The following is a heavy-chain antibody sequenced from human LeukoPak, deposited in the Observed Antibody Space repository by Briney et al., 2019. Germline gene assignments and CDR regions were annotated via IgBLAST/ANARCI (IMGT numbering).Heavy chain of an antibody. CDR2: IYSGGST. J-gene: IGHJ6*02. CDR1: GFTVSSNY. CDR3: ARDGNWNNHYYYGMDV. D-gene: IGHD1-20*01. Sequence: PGGSLRLSCAASGFTVSSNYVSWVRQAPGKGLEWVSVIYSGGSTYYADSVKGRFTISRDNSKNTLYLQMNSLRAEDTAVYYCARDGNWNNHYYYGMDVWGQGTTVTVSS. V-gene: IGHV3-66*01.